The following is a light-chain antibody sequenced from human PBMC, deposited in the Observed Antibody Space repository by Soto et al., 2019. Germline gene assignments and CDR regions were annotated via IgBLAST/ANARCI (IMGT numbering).Light chain of an antibody. J-gene: IGKJ2*01. CDR1: QTINSY. Sequence: DFQMAQSPSYLSASVGDRVAITCRASQTINSYLNWYQHKPGRAPKPLIYATSRLHSGVPSRFRGSGSGTNFTLTISSLQPEDFSTYFCQQRYNDPPMYTFGQGT. V-gene: IGKV1-39*01. CDR2: ATS. CDR3: QQRYNDPPMYT.